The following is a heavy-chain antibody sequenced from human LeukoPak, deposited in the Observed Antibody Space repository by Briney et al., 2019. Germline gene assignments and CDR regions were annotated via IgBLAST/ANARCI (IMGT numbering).Heavy chain of an antibody. CDR3: ATEGITGFLGLD. D-gene: IGHD1-20*01. CDR1: GYTFTSYY. V-gene: IGHV1-69-2*01. J-gene: IGHJ4*02. Sequence: ASVKVSCKASGYTFTSYYMHLVRQAPGKGLEWMGLVDPEDGETIYAEKFQGRVTITADTSTDTAYMELSSLRSEDTAVYYCATEGITGFLGLDWGQGTLVTVSS. CDR2: VDPEDGET.